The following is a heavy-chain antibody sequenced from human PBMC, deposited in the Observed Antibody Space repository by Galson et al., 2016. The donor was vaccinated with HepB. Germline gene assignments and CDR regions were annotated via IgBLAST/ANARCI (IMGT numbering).Heavy chain of an antibody. J-gene: IGHJ4*02. CDR2: IKPDGSGK. CDR3: ARVGIGSSWYFDY. D-gene: IGHD6-13*01. CDR1: GFTFSSNW. V-gene: IGHV3-7*01. Sequence: SLRLSCAASGFTFSSNWMGWVRQSPGKGLEWVGNIKPDGSGKYYADSVKGRFTISRDNARNSLYLQMNSLRAEDTAVYYCARVGIGSSWYFDYWGQGSLVTVSS.